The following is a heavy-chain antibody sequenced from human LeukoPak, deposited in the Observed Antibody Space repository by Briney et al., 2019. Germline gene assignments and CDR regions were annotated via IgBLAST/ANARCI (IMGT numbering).Heavy chain of an antibody. CDR2: ISYDGTEK. D-gene: IGHD4-17*01. CDR3: ARDGHGVPLDY. J-gene: IGHJ4*02. CDR1: GLTFSHYG. V-gene: IGHV3-30*03. Sequence: GGSLRLSCAASGLTFSHYGMHWVRQAPGKGLEWVAVISYDGTEKHYGDSVKGRFTISRDNSKNTLYLQMNSLRVEDTALYYCARDGHGVPLDYWGQGTLVTVSS.